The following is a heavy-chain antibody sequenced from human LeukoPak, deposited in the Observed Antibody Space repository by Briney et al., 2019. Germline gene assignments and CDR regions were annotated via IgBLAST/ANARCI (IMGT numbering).Heavy chain of an antibody. V-gene: IGHV3-33*01. J-gene: IGHJ4*02. D-gene: IGHD1-26*01. CDR2: IWNDGSNK. CDR3: AREVGQHIDY. CDR1: GFTFRSYG. Sequence: HTGGSLRLSCAASGFTFRSYGMHWVRQAPVKGLEWVAFIWNDGSNKYYADSVKGRFTISRDNSKNTLLLQMNSLRAEDTAVYYCAREVGQHIDYWGQGTLVTVSS.